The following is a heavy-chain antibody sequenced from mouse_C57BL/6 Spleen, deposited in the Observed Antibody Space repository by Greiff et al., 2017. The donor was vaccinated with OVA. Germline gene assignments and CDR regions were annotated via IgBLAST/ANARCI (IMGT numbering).Heavy chain of an antibody. CDR1: GYTFTSSG. J-gene: IGHJ2*01. V-gene: IGHV1-81*01. CDR2: IYPRSGNT. D-gene: IGHD2-3*01. Sequence: VQLQQSGAELARPGASVKLSCKASGYTFTSSGISWVKQRTGQGLEWIGEIYPRSGNTYYNEKFKGKATLTADKSSSTAYMELRSLTSEDSAVYFCARGWLLVYFDYWGQGTTLTVSS. CDR3: ARGWLLVYFDY.